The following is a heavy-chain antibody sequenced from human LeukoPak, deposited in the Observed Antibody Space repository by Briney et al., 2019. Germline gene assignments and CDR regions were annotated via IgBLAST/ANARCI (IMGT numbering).Heavy chain of an antibody. CDR2: FHYSGST. CDR1: GYSISSAYY. J-gene: IGHJ5*02. D-gene: IGHD3-10*01. Sequence: SETLSLTCAVSGYSISSAYYWGWIRQSPGKGLEWIGSFHYSGSTYYNPSLKSRVTISVDTSKNQFSLKLSSVTAADTAVYYCVRRVRMVRGVTLATHWFDPWGQGTLVTVSS. CDR3: VRRVRMVRGVTLATHWFDP. V-gene: IGHV4-38-2*01.